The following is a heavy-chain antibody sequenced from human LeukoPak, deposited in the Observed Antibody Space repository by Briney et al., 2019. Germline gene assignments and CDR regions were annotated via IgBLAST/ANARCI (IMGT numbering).Heavy chain of an antibody. J-gene: IGHJ5*02. V-gene: IGHV3-48*01. CDR3: VREDSSGYA. Sequence: PGGSLRLSCAASGFTFRSYSMNWVRQAPGQGLEWISYISSARSTIYYADSVKGRFTISRDNANNSLFLQMNSLRVEDTAMYYCVREDSSGYAWGQGTLVTVSS. CDR1: GFTFRSYS. D-gene: IGHD3-9*01. CDR2: ISSARSTI.